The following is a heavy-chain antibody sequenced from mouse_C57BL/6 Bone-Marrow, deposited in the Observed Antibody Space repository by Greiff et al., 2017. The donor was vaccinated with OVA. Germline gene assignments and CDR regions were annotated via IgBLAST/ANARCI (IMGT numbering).Heavy chain of an antibody. J-gene: IGHJ2*01. V-gene: IGHV3-6*01. Sequence: EVQLQQSGPGLVKPSQSLSLTCSVTGYSITSGYYWNWLRQFPGNKLEWMGYISYDGSNNYNPSLKNRISITRDTSKNQFFLKLNSVTTEDTATYCCAKNWADYWGQGTTLTVSS. D-gene: IGHD4-1*01. CDR2: ISYDGSN. CDR3: AKNWADY. CDR1: GYSITSGYY.